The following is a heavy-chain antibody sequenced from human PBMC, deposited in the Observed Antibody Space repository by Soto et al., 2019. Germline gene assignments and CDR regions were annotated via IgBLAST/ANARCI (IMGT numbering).Heavy chain of an antibody. CDR1: GFTFSTYS. D-gene: IGHD2-2*01. V-gene: IGHV3-21*01. CDR2: ISSSGTYI. Sequence: GGSLRLSCAASGFTFSTYSMNWVRQAPGKGLEWVSSISSSGTYIHYADSLKGRFTISRDNAKNSLYLQMISLRAEDTAVYYCARDPSDCSSTSCWGYYALDVWGQGTTVIVT. CDR3: ARDPSDCSSTSCWGYYALDV. J-gene: IGHJ6*02.